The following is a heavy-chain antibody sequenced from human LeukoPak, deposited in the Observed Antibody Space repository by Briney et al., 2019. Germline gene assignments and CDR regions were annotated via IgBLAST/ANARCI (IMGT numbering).Heavy chain of an antibody. Sequence: KPSETLSRTCTVSGGSISSGDYYWSWIRQPPGKGLEWIGYIYYSGSTYYNPSLKSRVTISVDTSKNQFSLKLSSVTAADTAVYYCARVHGDYYYYGMDVWGQGTTVTVSS. CDR2: IYYSGST. CDR3: ARVHGDYYYYGMDV. CDR1: GGSISSGDYY. J-gene: IGHJ6*02. D-gene: IGHD4-17*01. V-gene: IGHV4-30-4*01.